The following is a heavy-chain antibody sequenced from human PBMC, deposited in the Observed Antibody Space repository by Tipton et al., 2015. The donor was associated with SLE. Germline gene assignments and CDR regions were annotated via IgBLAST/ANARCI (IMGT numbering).Heavy chain of an antibody. J-gene: IGHJ1*01. D-gene: IGHD1-20*01. V-gene: IGHV4-61*09. CDR1: GGSMSSGSYY. Sequence: TLSLTCTVSGGSMSSGSYYWTWIRQPAGKGLEWIGHIYTSGSTNYNSSLKSRVTISVDTSRNQFSLKLRSATAADTAVYYCASNNWSYGYFRHWGQGTLVTVSS. CDR2: IYTSGST. CDR3: ASNNWSYGYFRH.